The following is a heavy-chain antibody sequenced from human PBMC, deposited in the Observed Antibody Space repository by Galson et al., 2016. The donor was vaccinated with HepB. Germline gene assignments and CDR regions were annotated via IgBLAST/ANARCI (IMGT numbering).Heavy chain of an antibody. J-gene: IGHJ4*02. Sequence: SLRLSCAVSGFLYKNYGMTWVRQAPGKGLEWVSVISGSGGTTFYGDSVKGRFTISRDNAQNSLYLQMNSLRAEDTAIYYCARGRRYLDYWGQGTLVTVSS. V-gene: IGHV3-48*03. CDR1: GFLYKNYG. CDR3: ARGRRYLDY. CDR2: ISGSGGTT. D-gene: IGHD5-24*01.